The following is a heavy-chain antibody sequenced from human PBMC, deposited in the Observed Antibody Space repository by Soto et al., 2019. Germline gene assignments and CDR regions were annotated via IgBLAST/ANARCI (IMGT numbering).Heavy chain of an antibody. J-gene: IGHJ6*02. CDR2: IIPIFGTA. V-gene: IGHV1-69*13. D-gene: IGHD2-21*02. Sequence: GASVKVSCKASGGTFSSYAISWVRQAPGQGLEWMGGIIPIFGTANYAQKFQGRVTITADESTSTAYMELSSLRSEDTAVYYCASPYTARDYGMDVWGQGTTVTVSS. CDR1: GGTFSSYA. CDR3: ASPYTARDYGMDV.